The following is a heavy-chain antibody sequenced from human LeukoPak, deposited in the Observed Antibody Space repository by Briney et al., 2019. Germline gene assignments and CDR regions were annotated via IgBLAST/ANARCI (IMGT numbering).Heavy chain of an antibody. CDR2: MYYRGRT. CDR1: GDSLSSSGYY. D-gene: IGHD3-10*01. J-gene: IGHJ4*02. Sequence: SETLSLTCTVSGDSLSSSGYYWTWIRQQPGKGLEWIGSMYYRGRTYHSPSLRGRPSISLDTSKNQFSLNLISVTAADADVYYCGGSGYWGQGTLVTVSS. CDR3: GGSGY. V-gene: IGHV4-31*03.